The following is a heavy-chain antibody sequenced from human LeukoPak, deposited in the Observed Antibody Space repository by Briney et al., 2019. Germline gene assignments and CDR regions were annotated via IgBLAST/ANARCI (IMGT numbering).Heavy chain of an antibody. V-gene: IGHV3-21*01. CDR2: ISSSSSYI. D-gene: IGHD3-22*01. CDR1: GFTFSSYS. Sequence: GGSLRLSCAASGFTFSSYSMNWVRQAPGKGLEWVSSISSSSSYIYYADSVKGRFTISRDNAKNSLYLQMNSLRAEDTAVYYCARGLWDSSGLAFDYWGQGTLVTVSS. J-gene: IGHJ4*02. CDR3: ARGLWDSSGLAFDY.